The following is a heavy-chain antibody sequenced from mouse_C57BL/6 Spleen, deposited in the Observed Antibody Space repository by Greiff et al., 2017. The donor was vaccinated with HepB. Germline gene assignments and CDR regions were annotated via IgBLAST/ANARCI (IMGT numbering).Heavy chain of an antibody. Sequence: VQLQQSGPELVKPGASVKISCKASGYTFTDYYMNWVKQSHGKSLEWIGDINPNNGGTSYNQKFKGKATLTVDKSSSTAYMELRSLTSEDSAVYYCARLLLGYWYFDVWGTGTTVTVSS. J-gene: IGHJ1*03. CDR3: ARLLLGYWYFDV. V-gene: IGHV1-26*01. D-gene: IGHD4-1*01. CDR1: GYTFTDYY. CDR2: INPNNGGT.